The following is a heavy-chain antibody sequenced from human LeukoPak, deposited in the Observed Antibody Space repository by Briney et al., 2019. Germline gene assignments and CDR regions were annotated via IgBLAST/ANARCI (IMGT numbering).Heavy chain of an antibody. D-gene: IGHD1-26*01. J-gene: IGHJ4*02. V-gene: IGHV4-34*01. CDR3: ARHGDGESGSYYPLGY. Sequence: SETLSLTCAVYGGSFSGYYWSWIRQPPGKGLEWIGEINHSGSTNYNPSLKSRVTISVDTSKNQFSLKLSSVTAADTAVYYCARHGDGESGSYYPLGYWGQGTLVTVSS. CDR1: GGSFSGYY. CDR2: INHSGST.